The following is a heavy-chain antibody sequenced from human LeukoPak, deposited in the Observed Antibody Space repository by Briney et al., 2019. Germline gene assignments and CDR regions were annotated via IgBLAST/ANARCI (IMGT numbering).Heavy chain of an antibody. Sequence: KTSETLSLTCTVSGGPISSHYWSWIRQPPGKGLEWIGYIYYSGSTNYNPSLKSRVTISVDTSKNQFSLKLSSVTAADTAVYYCARGVDSGLLGYWGQGTLVTVSS. CDR3: ARGVDSGLLGY. J-gene: IGHJ4*02. CDR2: IYYSGST. D-gene: IGHD3-10*01. CDR1: GGPISSHY. V-gene: IGHV4-59*11.